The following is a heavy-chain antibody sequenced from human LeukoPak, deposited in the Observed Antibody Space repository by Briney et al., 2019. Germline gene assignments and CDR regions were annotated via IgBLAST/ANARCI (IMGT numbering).Heavy chain of an antibody. CDR1: GGTFSSYA. CDR3: ARDKGDGYNVGFYYFDY. V-gene: IGHV1-69*13. D-gene: IGHD5-24*01. Sequence: GASVKVSCKASGGTFSSYAISWVRQAPGQGLEWMGGIIPIFGTANYAQKFQGRVTITADESTSTAYMELSSLRSEDTAVYYCARDKGDGYNVGFYYFDYWGQGTLVTVSS. J-gene: IGHJ4*02. CDR2: IIPIFGTA.